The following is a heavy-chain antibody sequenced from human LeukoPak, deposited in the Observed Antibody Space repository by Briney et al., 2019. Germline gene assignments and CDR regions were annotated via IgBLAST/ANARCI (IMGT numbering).Heavy chain of an antibody. Sequence: SETLSLTCAVYGGSFSGYYWSWIRQPPGKGLEWIGEINHSGSTNYNPSLKCRVTISVDTSKNQFSLKLSSVTAADTAVYYCARGCRPYGSGSRARRYYFDYWGQGTLVTVSS. CDR2: INHSGST. V-gene: IGHV4-34*01. CDR3: ARGCRPYGSGSRARRYYFDY. D-gene: IGHD3-10*01. J-gene: IGHJ4*02. CDR1: GGSFSGYY.